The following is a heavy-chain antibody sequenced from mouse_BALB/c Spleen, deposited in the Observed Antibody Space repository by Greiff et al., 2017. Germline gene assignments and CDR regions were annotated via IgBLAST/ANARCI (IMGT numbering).Heavy chain of an antibody. Sequence: DVKLQESGPGLVKPSQSLSLTCTVTGYSITSDYAWNWIRQFPGNKLEWMGYISYSGSTSYNPSLKSRISITRDTSKNQFFLQLNSVTTEDTATYYCARTLGGWFAYWGQGTLVTVSA. CDR3: ARTLGGWFAY. V-gene: IGHV3-2*02. CDR2: ISYSGST. J-gene: IGHJ3*01. D-gene: IGHD4-1*01. CDR1: GYSITSDYA.